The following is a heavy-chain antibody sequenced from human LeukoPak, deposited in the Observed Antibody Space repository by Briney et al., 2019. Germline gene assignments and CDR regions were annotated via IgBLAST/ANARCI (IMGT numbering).Heavy chain of an antibody. CDR2: IYYSGST. Sequence: SETLSLTCTVSGGSVSSGSYYWSWIRQPPGKGLEWIGYIYYSGSTNHNPSLKSRVTISVDTSKNQFSLKLSSVTAADTAVYYCASHKGFWGQGTLVTVSS. J-gene: IGHJ4*02. CDR1: GGSVSSGSYY. CDR3: ASHKGF. V-gene: IGHV4-61*01.